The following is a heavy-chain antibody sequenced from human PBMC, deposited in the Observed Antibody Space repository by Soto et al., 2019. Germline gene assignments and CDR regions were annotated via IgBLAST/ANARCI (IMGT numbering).Heavy chain of an antibody. Sequence: PGGSLRLSCAASGFTFSSYAMSWARQAPGKGLEWVSAISGSGGSTYYADSVKGRFTISRDNSKNTLYLQMNSLRAEDTAVYYCAKDSGYSYGYDYFDYWGQGTLVTVSS. J-gene: IGHJ4*02. CDR1: GFTFSSYA. V-gene: IGHV3-23*01. CDR3: AKDSGYSYGYDYFDY. D-gene: IGHD5-18*01. CDR2: ISGSGGST.